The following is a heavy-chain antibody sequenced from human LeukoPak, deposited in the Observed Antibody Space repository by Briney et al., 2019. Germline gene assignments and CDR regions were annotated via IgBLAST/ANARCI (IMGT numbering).Heavy chain of an antibody. CDR3: ASGPLLPYRSSTSCYWEYFQH. D-gene: IGHD2-2*01. CDR2: IIPIFGTA. Sequence: SVKVSCKASGGTFSSYAISWVRQAPGQGLEWMGGIIPIFGTANYAQKFQGRVTITTDESTSTAYMELSSLRSEDTAVYYCASGPLLPYRSSTSCYWEYFQHWGQGTLVTVSS. CDR1: GGTFSSYA. V-gene: IGHV1-69*05. J-gene: IGHJ1*01.